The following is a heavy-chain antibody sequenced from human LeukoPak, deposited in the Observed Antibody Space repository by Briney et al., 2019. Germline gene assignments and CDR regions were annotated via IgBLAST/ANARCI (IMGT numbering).Heavy chain of an antibody. J-gene: IGHJ4*02. D-gene: IGHD6-19*01. Sequence: KPSETLSLTCVVSGYSISSGYYWGWIRQPPGKGLEWIGNMYHTGTTSYNPSLNSRVTISVAMSTNQFSLRLRSVTAADTAVYFCARADRLVNDRWGQGTLVTVSS. CDR3: ARADRLVNDR. V-gene: IGHV4-38-2*01. CDR2: MYHTGTT. CDR1: GYSISSGYY.